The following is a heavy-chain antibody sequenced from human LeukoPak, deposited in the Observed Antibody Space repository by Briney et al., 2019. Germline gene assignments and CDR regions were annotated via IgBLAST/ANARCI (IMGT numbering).Heavy chain of an antibody. J-gene: IGHJ3*02. Sequence: GSSLKVSSKASGGTFCSYAISWVRQAPGQGLEWMGGIIPIFGTANYAQKFQGRATITADESTSTAYMELRSLRSEDTAVYYCASGRWNDGAFDIWGQGTIVTVSS. CDR3: ASGRWNDGAFDI. CDR1: GGTFCSYA. CDR2: IIPIFGTA. V-gene: IGHV1-69*13. D-gene: IGHD1-1*01.